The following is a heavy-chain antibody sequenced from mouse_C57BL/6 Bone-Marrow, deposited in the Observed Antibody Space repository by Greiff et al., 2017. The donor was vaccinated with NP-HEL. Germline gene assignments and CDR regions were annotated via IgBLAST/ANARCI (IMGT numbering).Heavy chain of an antibody. J-gene: IGHJ3*01. V-gene: IGHV5-4*01. CDR3: ARDPGSNYAWFAY. CDR1: GFTFSSYA. Sequence: EVMLVESGGGLVKPGGSLKLSCAASGFTFSSYAMSWVRQTPEQRLEWVATISDGGSYTYYPDNVKGRFTISRDNAKNNLYLQMSHLKSEDTAMYYCARDPGSNYAWFAYWGQGTLVTVSA. CDR2: ISDGGSYT. D-gene: IGHD2-5*01.